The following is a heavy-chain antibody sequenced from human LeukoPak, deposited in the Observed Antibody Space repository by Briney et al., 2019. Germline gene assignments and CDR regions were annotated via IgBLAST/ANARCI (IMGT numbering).Heavy chain of an antibody. CDR3: AKDRVYDFWSGYNFDY. V-gene: IGHV3-30*18. J-gene: IGHJ4*02. CDR2: ISYDGSNK. Sequence: GRSLRLSCAASGFTFSSYGMHWVRQAPGKGLEWVAVISYDGSNKYYADSVKGRFTISRDNSKNTLYLQMNSLRAEDTAVYYCAKDRVYDFWSGYNFDYWGQGTLVTVSS. CDR1: GFTFSSYG. D-gene: IGHD3-3*01.